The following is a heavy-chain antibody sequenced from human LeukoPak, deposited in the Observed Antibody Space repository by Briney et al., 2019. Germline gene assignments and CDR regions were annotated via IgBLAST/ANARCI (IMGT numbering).Heavy chain of an antibody. V-gene: IGHV3-30*02. D-gene: IGHD6-13*01. CDR3: ARDLETPYSSSWYRLFDY. J-gene: IGHJ4*02. CDR2: IRYDGTTK. CDR1: GFTFSSYG. Sequence: GGSLRLSCAASGFTFSSYGMHWVRQAPGKGLEWVAFIRYDGTTKYYADSVKGRFTISRDNAKNSLYLQMNSLRAEDTAVYYCARDLETPYSSSWYRLFDYWGQGTLVTVSS.